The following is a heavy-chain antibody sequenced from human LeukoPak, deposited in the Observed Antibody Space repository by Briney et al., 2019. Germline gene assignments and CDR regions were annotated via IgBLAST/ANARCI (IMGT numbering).Heavy chain of an antibody. D-gene: IGHD6-19*01. CDR2: IHYTGST. J-gene: IGHJ3*01. V-gene: IGHV4-59*01. CDR3: ARVGSSGWDDAFDF. CDR1: GGSISSYY. Sequence: SETLSLTCTVSGGSISSYYWSWIRQPPGKGLEWIGYIHYTGSTNYNPSLKSRVTMSVDTSNKQFSVRLNSVTAADTAVYYCARVGSSGWDDAFDFWGQGTMVTVSS.